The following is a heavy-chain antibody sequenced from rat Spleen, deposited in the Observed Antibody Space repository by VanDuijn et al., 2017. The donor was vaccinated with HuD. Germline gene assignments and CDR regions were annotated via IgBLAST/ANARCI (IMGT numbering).Heavy chain of an antibody. V-gene: IGHV5-31*01. CDR3: ARHYYSSYIYGPFDY. CDR2: ISPSGGIT. CDR1: GFTFNNYW. Sequence: EVQLVESGGGLVQPGRSLKLSCVASGFTFNNYWMTWIRQAPGKGLEWVASISPSGGITYYRDSVKGRFTISRDNAKNIQYLQMDSLGPEETATYYCARHYYSSYIYGPFDYWGQGVMVTVSS. D-gene: IGHD1-2*01. J-gene: IGHJ2*01.